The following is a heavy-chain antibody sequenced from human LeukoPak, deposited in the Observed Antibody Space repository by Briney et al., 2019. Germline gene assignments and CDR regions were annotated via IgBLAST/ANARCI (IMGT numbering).Heavy chain of an antibody. D-gene: IGHD2-2*01. CDR3: AKDRTATGSTVRFDP. J-gene: IGHJ5*02. CDR2: ISSSGDNT. Sequence: GGSLRLSCAAPGFTFSSYAMTWVRQAPGKGLEWVSTISSSGDNTYYAASVKGRFSISRDNSKNTLYLQMNSLRADDTALYYCAKDRTATGSTVRFDPWGQGTLVTVSS. V-gene: IGHV3-23*01. CDR1: GFTFSSYA.